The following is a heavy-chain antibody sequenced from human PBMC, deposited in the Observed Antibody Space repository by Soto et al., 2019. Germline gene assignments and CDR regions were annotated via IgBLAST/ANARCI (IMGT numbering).Heavy chain of an antibody. CDR1: GGAISSSY. CDR2: FYTTGRA. CDR3: EGEPIGAWPPGYNWFDP. J-gene: IGHJ5*02. Sequence: SETLSLTCSVSGGAISSSYWNWIRQPAGKGLEWIGRFYTTGRASYNPSLKGRLTLSGDTSKNLFSLRLGSVTAADTDVYYCEGEPIGAWPPGYNWFDPWGQGILVTVSS. V-gene: IGHV4-4*07. D-gene: IGHD6-25*01.